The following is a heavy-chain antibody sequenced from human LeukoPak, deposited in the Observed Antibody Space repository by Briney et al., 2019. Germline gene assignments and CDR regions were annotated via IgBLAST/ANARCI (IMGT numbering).Heavy chain of an antibody. Sequence: PGGSLRLSCAASGFTFSFYSMNWVRQAPGKGLEWVSYISSSSSTIYYADSVKGRFTISRDNAKNSLYLQMNSLRAEDTAVYYCARLIDGYNTFAFDIWGQGTMVTVSS. CDR3: ARLIDGYNTFAFDI. CDR1: GFTFSFYS. CDR2: ISSSSSTI. D-gene: IGHD5-24*01. J-gene: IGHJ3*02. V-gene: IGHV3-48*01.